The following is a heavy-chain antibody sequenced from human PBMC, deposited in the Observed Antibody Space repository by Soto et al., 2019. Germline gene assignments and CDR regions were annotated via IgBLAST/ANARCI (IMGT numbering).Heavy chain of an antibody. CDR2: ITWNSGRT. CDR3: AKDITPSGRIPFFYYYFYMDV. Sequence: GGSLRLSCAASGFTFDDYAMHWVRQAPGKGLEWVSGITWNSGRTAYADSVKGRFTISRDDANNSLYLQMNSLRAEDTALYYCAKDITPSGRIPFFYYYFYMDVWGKGTTVTVSS. CDR1: GFTFDDYA. D-gene: IGHD6-25*01. J-gene: IGHJ6*03. V-gene: IGHV3-9*01.